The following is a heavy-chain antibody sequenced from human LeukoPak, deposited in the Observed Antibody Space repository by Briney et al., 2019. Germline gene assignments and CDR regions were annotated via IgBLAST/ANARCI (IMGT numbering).Heavy chain of an antibody. CDR2: IYYSGST. CDR1: GGSISSYY. J-gene: IGHJ4*02. V-gene: IGHV4-59*01. CDR3: ARDSNGDYPYYFDY. Sequence: PSETLSLTCTVSGGSISSYYWSWIRLPPGKGLEWIGYIYYSGSTNYNPSLKSRVTISVDTSKNQFSLKLSSVTAADTAVYYCARDSNGDYPYYFDYWGQGTLVTVSS. D-gene: IGHD4-17*01.